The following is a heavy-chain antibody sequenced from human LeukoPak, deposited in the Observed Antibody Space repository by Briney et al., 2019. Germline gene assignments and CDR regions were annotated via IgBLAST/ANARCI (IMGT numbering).Heavy chain of an antibody. V-gene: IGHV4-34*01. CDR3: ARGLPYYYGSGSYYSY. D-gene: IGHD3-10*01. CDR1: GGSFSGYY. J-gene: IGHJ4*02. CDR2: INHSGST. Sequence: PSETLSLTCAVYGGSFSGYYWSWIRQPPGKGLEWIGEINHSGSTNYNPSLKSRVTISVDTSKNQFSLKLSSVTAADTAVYYCARGLPYYYGSGSYYSYWGQGTLVTVSS.